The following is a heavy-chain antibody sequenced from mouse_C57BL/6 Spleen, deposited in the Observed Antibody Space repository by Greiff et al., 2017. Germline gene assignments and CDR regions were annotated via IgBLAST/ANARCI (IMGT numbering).Heavy chain of an antibody. V-gene: IGHV1-54*01. CDR2: INPGSGGT. Sequence: QVQLKESGAELVRPGTSVKVSCKASGYAFTNYLIEWVKQRPGQGLEWIGVINPGSGGTNYNEKFKGKATLTADKSSSTAYMQLSSLTSEDSAVYFCARSDYGSSLFAYWGQGTLVTVSA. CDR1: GYAFTNYL. D-gene: IGHD1-1*01. J-gene: IGHJ3*01. CDR3: ARSDYGSSLFAY.